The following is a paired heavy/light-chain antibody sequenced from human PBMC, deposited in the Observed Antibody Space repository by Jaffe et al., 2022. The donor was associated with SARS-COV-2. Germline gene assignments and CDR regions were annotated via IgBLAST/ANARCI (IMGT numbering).Light chain of an antibody. Sequence: DIQMTQSPSTLSASVGDRVTITCRASQSVDKWLAWYQHKPGKAPNLLIYLTSNLQSGVPSRFSGSGSGTEFALTISSLQPDDFATYYCQQYHSYPLTFGGGTKVEIK. CDR3: QQYHSYPLT. J-gene: IGKJ4*01. CDR2: LTS. CDR1: QSVDKW. V-gene: IGKV1-5*03.
Heavy chain of an antibody. CDR3: AKVAGDTSTRIDY. V-gene: IGHV3-23*04. J-gene: IGHJ4*02. CDR2: ISGSGTFT. Sequence: EMQLVESGGGLVQPGGSLRLSCTASGFTFSNYAMNWVRQAPGKGLEWVSHISGSGTFTYYADSVKGRFTTSRDNSKSTLYLQVNNVGAEDTAIFYCAKVAGDTSTRIDYWGQGTLVTVSS. D-gene: IGHD1-26*01. CDR1: GFTFSNYA.